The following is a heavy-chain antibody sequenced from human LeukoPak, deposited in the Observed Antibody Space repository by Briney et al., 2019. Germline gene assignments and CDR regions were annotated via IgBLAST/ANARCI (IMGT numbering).Heavy chain of an antibody. D-gene: IGHD1-26*01. CDR3: ARTYSGSYSGLFGY. CDR1: GGSFSGYY. J-gene: IGHJ4*02. CDR2: INHSGST. Sequence: PSETLSLTCAVYGGSFSGYYWSWIRQPPGKGLEWLGEINHSGSTNYNPSLKSRVTISVDTSKNQFSLKLSSVTAADTAVYYCARTYSGSYSGLFGYWGQGTLVTVSS. V-gene: IGHV4-34*01.